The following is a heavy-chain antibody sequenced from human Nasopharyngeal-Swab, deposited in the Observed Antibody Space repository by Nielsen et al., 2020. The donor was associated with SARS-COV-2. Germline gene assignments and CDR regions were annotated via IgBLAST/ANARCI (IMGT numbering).Heavy chain of an antibody. V-gene: IGHV3-33*01. Sequence: GGSLRLSCAASGFTFTSYGIHWVRQAPGKGLGWVAVIWYDGSNKYYADSVKGRFTISRDNSKNTLYLQMNSLRAEDTAVYYCARDGLRYSSGWPRVDVWGQGTTVTVSS. CDR3: ARDGLRYSSGWPRVDV. CDR2: IWYDGSNK. D-gene: IGHD6-19*01. CDR1: GFTFTSYG. J-gene: IGHJ6*02.